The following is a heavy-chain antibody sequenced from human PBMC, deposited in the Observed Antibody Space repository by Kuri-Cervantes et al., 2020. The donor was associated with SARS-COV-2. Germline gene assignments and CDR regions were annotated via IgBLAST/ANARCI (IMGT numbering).Heavy chain of an antibody. CDR2: INPNSGGT. CDR3: ARGTGDDYYYYYYMDV. J-gene: IGHJ6*03. Sequence: ASVKVSCKASGYTFTGYYMHWVRQAPGQGLEWMGWINPNSGGTNYAQKFQGRVTMTRDTSISTAYMELSRLRSGDTAVYYCARGTGDDYYYYYYMDVWGKGTTVTVSS. V-gene: IGHV1-2*02. CDR1: GYTFTGYY. D-gene: IGHD1-1*01.